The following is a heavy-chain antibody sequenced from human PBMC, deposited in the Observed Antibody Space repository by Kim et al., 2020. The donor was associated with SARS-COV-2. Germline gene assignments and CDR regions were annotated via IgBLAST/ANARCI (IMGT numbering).Heavy chain of an antibody. D-gene: IGHD5-12*01. V-gene: IGHV3-21*01. CDR3: ASSSSGYDSDAFDI. J-gene: IGHJ3*02. Sequence: ADSVKGRFTISRDNAKNSLYLQKNSLRAEDTAVYYCASSSSGYDSDAFDIWGQGTMVTVSS.